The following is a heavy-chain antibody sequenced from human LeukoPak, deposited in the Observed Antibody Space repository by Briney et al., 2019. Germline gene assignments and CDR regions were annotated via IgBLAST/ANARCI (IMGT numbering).Heavy chain of an antibody. CDR3: ARDGPIYSSSSFFDY. J-gene: IGHJ4*02. V-gene: IGHV1-69*05. D-gene: IGHD6-13*01. CDR1: GGTFSSYA. Sequence: SVKVSCKASGGTFSSYAISWVRQAPGQGLEWMGGIIPIFGTANYAQKFQGRVTITTDESTSTAYMELSSLRAEDTAVYYCARDGPIYSSSSFFDYWGQGTLVTVSS. CDR2: IIPIFGTA.